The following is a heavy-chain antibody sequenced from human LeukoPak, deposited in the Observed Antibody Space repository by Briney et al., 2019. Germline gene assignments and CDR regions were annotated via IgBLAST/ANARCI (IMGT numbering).Heavy chain of an antibody. CDR3: ARQRIAVTVGGDFDY. J-gene: IGHJ4*02. CDR2: IINGGSII. Sequence: GGSLRLSCAVSGFTFSDYEMNWVRQAPGKGLEWVAYIINGGSIIYYGDSVKGRFTISRDNAKNSLHLQVNSLRAEDTAVYYCARQRIAVTVGGDFDYWGQGTLVTVSS. CDR1: GFTFSDYE. D-gene: IGHD6-19*01. V-gene: IGHV3-48*03.